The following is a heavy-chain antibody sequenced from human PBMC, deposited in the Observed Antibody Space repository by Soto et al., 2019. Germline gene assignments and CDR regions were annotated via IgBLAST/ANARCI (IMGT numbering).Heavy chain of an antibody. CDR1: GDTISTGGYT. CDR2: TYHSGNP. J-gene: IGHJ5*02. D-gene: IGHD3-22*01. Sequence: SETLSLTCDVSGDTISTGGYTWAWIRQPPGKALEWIGHTYHSGNPYYNPSLKSRVIISGDTSKNQFSLKLSSVTAADTAIYYCARGCSSGYVGNWFDPWGQGTLVTVSS. V-gene: IGHV4-30-2*01. CDR3: ARGCSSGYVGNWFDP.